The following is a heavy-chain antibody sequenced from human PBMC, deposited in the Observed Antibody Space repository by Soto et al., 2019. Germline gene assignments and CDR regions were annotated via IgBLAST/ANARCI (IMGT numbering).Heavy chain of an antibody. CDR3: AKDLSGARWYYDALDV. Sequence: GGSLRLSCEVSGFTLSMYSMTWVRQAPGKGLEWVAGTSYDGTNKYYARSVQGRFTISRENSMKTLYLQMNSLRTEDTAVYYCAKDLSGARWYYDALDVWGQGTTVTVSS. V-gene: IGHV3-30*18. CDR1: GFTLSMYS. CDR2: TSYDGTNK. J-gene: IGHJ6*02. D-gene: IGHD2-15*01.